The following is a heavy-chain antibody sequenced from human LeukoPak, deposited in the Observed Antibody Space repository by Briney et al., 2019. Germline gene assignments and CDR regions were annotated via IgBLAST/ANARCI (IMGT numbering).Heavy chain of an antibody. CDR2: INPNSGGT. J-gene: IGHJ6*03. V-gene: IGHV1-2*02. CDR1: GYTFTGYY. CDR3: ARADIEYQLPFYYYYYYYMDV. Sequence: ASVKVSCKASGYTFTGYYMHWVRQAPGQGLEWMGWINPNSGGTNYAQKFQGRVTMTRDTSISTAYMELSRLRSDDTAVYYCARADIEYQLPFYYYYYYYMDVWGKGTTVTVSS. D-gene: IGHD2-2*01.